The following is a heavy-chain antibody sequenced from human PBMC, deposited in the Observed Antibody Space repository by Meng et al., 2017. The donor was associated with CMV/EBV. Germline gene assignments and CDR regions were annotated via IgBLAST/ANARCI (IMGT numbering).Heavy chain of an antibody. CDR1: GGSLRGYY. Sequence: SLNCAVYGGSLRGYYWRWIRQPPGKGLEWIGEINHSGSTNYNPSLKSRVTISVDTSKNQFSLKLSSVTAADTAVYYCAQKIRGHFDYWGQGTLVTVSS. CDR3: AQKIRGHFDY. V-gene: IGHV4-34*01. J-gene: IGHJ4*02. CDR2: INHSGST. D-gene: IGHD3-10*01.